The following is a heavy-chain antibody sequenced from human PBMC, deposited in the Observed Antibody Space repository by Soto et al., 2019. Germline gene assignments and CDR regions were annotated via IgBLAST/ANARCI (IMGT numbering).Heavy chain of an antibody. J-gene: IGHJ6*02. CDR2: INPNRGGT. CDR1: GYTFTGYY. Sequence: QVQRVQSGAEVKKPGASVKVSCKASGYTFTGYYMHWVRQAPGQGLEWMGWINPNRGGTNYSQKFQGWVTMTRDTSISTAYMELSRLRSDDTAVYYCARTYGVEADYGMDVWGQGTTVTVSS. CDR3: ARTYGVEADYGMDV. D-gene: IGHD3-3*01. V-gene: IGHV1-2*04.